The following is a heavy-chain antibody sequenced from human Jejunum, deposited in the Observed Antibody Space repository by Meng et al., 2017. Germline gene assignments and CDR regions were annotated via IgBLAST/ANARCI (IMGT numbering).Heavy chain of an antibody. J-gene: IGHJ4*02. CDR3: ARGPIATAGTAVDY. CDR2: IYYSGST. CDR1: GGSINTGDYY. Sequence: QVQLQESGPGLVKPSQTLSLTCTVSGGSINTGDYYWSWIRQPPGKGLEWIGYIYYSGSTYYSPSLKSRVTISVDTSANQFSLKLNSVTAADTAVYYCARGPIATAGTAVDYWGQGTLVTVSS. D-gene: IGHD6-13*01. V-gene: IGHV4-30-4*01.